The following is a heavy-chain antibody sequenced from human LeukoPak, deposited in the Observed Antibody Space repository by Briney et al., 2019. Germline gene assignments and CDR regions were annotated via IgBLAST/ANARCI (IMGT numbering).Heavy chain of an antibody. CDR1: GFTFSDYY. D-gene: IGHD6-19*01. CDR3: PNLGGYSSGWADT. Sequence: TGESLRLSCAASGFTFSDYYMSWIRQAPGKGLDWVSYISSSGIHTDYADSVKGRFTTSRDNARNSLYLHMNSLRGEDTAVYYCPNLGGYSSGWADTWGQGTLVSVSS. V-gene: IGHV3-11*04. CDR2: ISSSGIHT. J-gene: IGHJ5*02.